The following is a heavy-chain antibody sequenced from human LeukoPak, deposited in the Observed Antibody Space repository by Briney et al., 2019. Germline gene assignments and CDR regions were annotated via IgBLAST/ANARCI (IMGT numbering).Heavy chain of an antibody. Sequence: GGSLRLSCAASGVTVSSNYRNWLRQAPGKGLEWVSVIYSGGITDYAYSVEGRFTISIDNSKNPLDLQLDGLRAADTAVYYCARDMRFFLGFDPWGQGTLVTVCS. CDR3: ARDMRFFLGFDP. CDR2: IYSGGIT. V-gene: IGHV3-53*01. J-gene: IGHJ5*02. D-gene: IGHD2-2*01. CDR1: GVTVSSNY.